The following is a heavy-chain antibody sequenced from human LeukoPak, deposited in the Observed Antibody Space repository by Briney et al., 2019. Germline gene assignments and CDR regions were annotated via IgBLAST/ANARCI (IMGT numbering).Heavy chain of an antibody. V-gene: IGHV4-34*01. CDR1: GGSFSGYY. J-gene: IGHJ3*02. D-gene: IGHD3-22*01. CDR2: INHSGST. CDR3: ARIEDYYDSSGSRRAAAFDI. Sequence: SETLSLTCAVYGGSFSGYYWSWIRQPPGKGLEWIGEINHSGSTNYNPSLKSRVTISVDTSKNQFSLKLSSVTAAVTAVYYCARIEDYYDSSGSRRAAAFDIWGQGTMVTVSS.